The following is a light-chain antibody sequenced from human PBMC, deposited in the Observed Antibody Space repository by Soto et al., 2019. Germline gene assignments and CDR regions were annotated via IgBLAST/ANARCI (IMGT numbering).Light chain of an antibody. CDR3: QQYNYWPYT. CDR1: QSGGVN. V-gene: IGKV3-15*01. Sequence: MTQSPATLAVAPGGRATLSCRASQSGGVNLAWYQQKHGQAPRLLLYSASTRATGVPARFSGSGSGAEFALTIDSLQSEDFAIYFCQQYNYWPYTFGRGTKLEIK. CDR2: SAS. J-gene: IGKJ2*01.